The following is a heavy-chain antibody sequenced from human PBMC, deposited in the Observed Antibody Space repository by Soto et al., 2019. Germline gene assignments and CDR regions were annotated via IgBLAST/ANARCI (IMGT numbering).Heavy chain of an antibody. J-gene: IGHJ4*02. Sequence: ASVNVSCKPSGYTFTSYYIHWVRQAPGQGLASRGIINSSGGSTCNPRKDQSTVTMDSDTPTSSVYMQLSSLRATDTAVYYCARDCSLELRSPYPPPERFDNWGQGNLVTVSS. D-gene: IGHD1-7*01. CDR1: GYTFTSYY. V-gene: IGHV1-46*03. CDR3: ARDCSLELRSPYPPPERFDN. CDR2: INSSGGST.